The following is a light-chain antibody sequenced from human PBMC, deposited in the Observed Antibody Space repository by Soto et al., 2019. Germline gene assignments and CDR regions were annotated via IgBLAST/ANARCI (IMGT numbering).Light chain of an antibody. J-gene: IGKJ2*01. CDR3: QQYNSWPPSYT. CDR1: QSVSNY. V-gene: IGKV3-15*01. CDR2: GAS. Sequence: EIVMTQSPATLSVSLGDRATLSCRASQSVSNYLAWYRQKPGQAPRLLIYGASTRATGIPARFSGSGSETDFTLTISSLQSEDFAVYYCQQYNSWPPSYTFGQGTKLEIK.